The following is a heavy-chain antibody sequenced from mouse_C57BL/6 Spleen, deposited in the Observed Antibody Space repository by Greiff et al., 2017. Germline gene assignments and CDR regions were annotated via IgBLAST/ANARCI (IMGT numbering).Heavy chain of an antibody. CDR3: ASIYYGSSFDY. Sequence: QVQLQQPGAELVRPGSSVKLSCKASGYTFTSYWMHWVKQRPIQGLEWIGNIDPSDSETHYNQKFKDKATLTVDKSSSTAYMQLSSLTSEDSAVYYCASIYYGSSFDYWGQGTTLTVSS. J-gene: IGHJ2*01. D-gene: IGHD1-1*01. V-gene: IGHV1-52*01. CDR1: GYTFTSYW. CDR2: IDPSDSET.